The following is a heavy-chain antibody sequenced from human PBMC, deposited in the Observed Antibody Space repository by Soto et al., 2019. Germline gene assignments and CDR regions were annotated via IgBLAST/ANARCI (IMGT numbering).Heavy chain of an antibody. Sequence: SETLSLTCTVSGGSISSGGYYWSWIRQHPGKGLEWIGYIYYSGSTYYNPSLKSRVTISVDTSKNQFSLKLSSVTAAATAVYYCARGDYIWGSYRYSDYWGQGTLVTVSS. D-gene: IGHD3-16*02. V-gene: IGHV4-31*03. J-gene: IGHJ4*02. CDR1: GGSISSGGYY. CDR2: IYYSGST. CDR3: ARGDYIWGSYRYSDY.